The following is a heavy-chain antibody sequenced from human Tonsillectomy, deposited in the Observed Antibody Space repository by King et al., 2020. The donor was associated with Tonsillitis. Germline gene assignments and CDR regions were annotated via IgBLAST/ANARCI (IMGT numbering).Heavy chain of an antibody. Sequence: VQLVESGGGVVQPGRSLRLSCAASGFTFSSYGMHWVRQAPGKGLEWVAVISYDGSDKYYADSVKGRFTISRDNSKNTLYLQMNSLRAEDTAVYYCARDPSRIQMGYFQDWGQGTLVTVSS. CDR2: ISYDGSDK. D-gene: IGHD2-8*01. J-gene: IGHJ1*01. CDR3: ARDPSRIQMGYFQD. V-gene: IGHV3-30*03. CDR1: GFTFSSYG.